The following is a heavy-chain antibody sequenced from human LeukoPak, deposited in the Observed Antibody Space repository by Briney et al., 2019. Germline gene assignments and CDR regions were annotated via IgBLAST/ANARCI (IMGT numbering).Heavy chain of an antibody. D-gene: IGHD3-10*01. CDR3: AKERVYYYGSGSYGDAFDI. CDR1: GFTFTSYA. J-gene: IGHJ3*02. Sequence: GGSLRLSCEASGFTFTSYAMSWVRQAPGKGLEWVSGISGSGSSTYYADSVNGRFAISRDNSKNTVFLQMNSLRVEDTALYYCAKERVYYYGSGSYGDAFDIWGQGTEVTISS. V-gene: IGHV3-23*01. CDR2: ISGSGSST.